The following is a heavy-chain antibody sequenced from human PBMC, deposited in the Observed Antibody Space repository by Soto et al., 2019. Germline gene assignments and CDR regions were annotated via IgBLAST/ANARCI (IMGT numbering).Heavy chain of an antibody. J-gene: IGHJ4*02. CDR2: FYRSGSGST. Sequence: CWNKNRQPAGRGLEWIARFYRSGSGSTNYKPSLKSRVTMSVETSKNQFSLKVNSVTAADTALYYPARRARRSSASGVDFWPQATLVTVSA. V-gene: IGHV4-4*07. CDR1: C. D-gene: IGHD6-19*01. CDR3: ARRARRSSASGVDF.